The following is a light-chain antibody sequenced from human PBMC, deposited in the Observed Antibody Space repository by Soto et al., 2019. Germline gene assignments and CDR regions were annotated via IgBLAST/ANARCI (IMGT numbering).Light chain of an antibody. Sequence: AIQLTQSPSSLSASVGDRVTITCRASQGISSYLAWYQQKPGKAPKLLIYDASSLEGGVPSRFSGSGSGTEFTLTISSLQPDDFATYYCQQYNSYSPTFGQGTKVDIK. CDR1: QGISSY. V-gene: IGKV1-13*02. J-gene: IGKJ2*01. CDR2: DAS. CDR3: QQYNSYSPT.